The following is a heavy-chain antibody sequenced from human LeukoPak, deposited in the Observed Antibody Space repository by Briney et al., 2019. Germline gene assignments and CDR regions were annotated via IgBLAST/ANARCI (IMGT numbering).Heavy chain of an antibody. CDR1: GGSFSGYY. CDR3: ARGPTGPSDV. J-gene: IGHJ6*04. Sequence: NASETLSLTCAVYGGSFSGYYWSWIRQPPGKALEWIGEINHSGSTNYNPSLKSRVTISVDTSKNQFSLKLSSVTAADTAVYYCARGPTGPSDVWGKGTTVTVSS. V-gene: IGHV4-34*01. CDR2: INHSGST.